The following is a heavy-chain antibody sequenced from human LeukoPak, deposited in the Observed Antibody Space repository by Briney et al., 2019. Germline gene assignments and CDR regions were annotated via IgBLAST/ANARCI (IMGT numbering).Heavy chain of an antibody. V-gene: IGHV3-7*03. D-gene: IGHD2-2*01. CDR2: IKQDGSEK. J-gene: IGHJ2*01. CDR3: AKLHCSSTSCSLLNWYFDL. CDR1: GFTFSSYW. Sequence: PGGSLRLSCAASGFTFSSYWMSWVRQAPGKGLEWVANIKQDGSEKYYVDSVKGRFTISRDNSKNTLYLQMNSLRAEDTAVYYCAKLHCSSTSCSLLNWYFDLWGRGTLVTVSS.